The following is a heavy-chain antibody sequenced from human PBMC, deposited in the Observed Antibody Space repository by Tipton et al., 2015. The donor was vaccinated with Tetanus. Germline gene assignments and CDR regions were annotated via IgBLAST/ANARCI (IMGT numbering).Heavy chain of an antibody. Sequence: CAASGFIFSSYGIHWVRQAPGKGLEWVAVSWYDGTDKYYADSVKGRFTISRDNSKNTLYLQMNSLRAEDTAVYYCAGEADCSGGSCFSGAFDNWGRGTQVTVSS. D-gene: IGHD2-15*01. J-gene: IGHJ4*02. CDR1: GFIFSSYG. CDR3: AGEADCSGGSCFSGAFDN. V-gene: IGHV3-33*01. CDR2: SWYDGTDK.